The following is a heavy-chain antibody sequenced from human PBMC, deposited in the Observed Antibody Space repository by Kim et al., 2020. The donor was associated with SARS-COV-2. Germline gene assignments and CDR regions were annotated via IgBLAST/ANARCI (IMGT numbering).Heavy chain of an antibody. V-gene: IGHV4-34*01. CDR1: GGSFSGYY. CDR3: ARGLWSSSSGSVGY. CDR2: INHSGST. Sequence: SETLSLTCAVYGGSFSGYYWSWIRQPPGKGLEWIGEINHSGSTNYNPSLKSRVTISVDTSKNQFSLKLSSVTAADTAVYYCARGLWSSSSGSVGYWGQGTLVTVSS. D-gene: IGHD6-6*01. J-gene: IGHJ4*02.